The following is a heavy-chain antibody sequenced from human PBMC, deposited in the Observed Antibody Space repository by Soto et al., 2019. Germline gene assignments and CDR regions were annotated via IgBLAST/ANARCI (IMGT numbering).Heavy chain of an antibody. CDR3: ARAPFSTSSFFFDY. CDR2: INPSGGSA. D-gene: IGHD6-6*01. V-gene: IGHV1-46*01. CDR1: GYTFTAYF. Sequence: ASVKVSCKASGYTFTAYFMHWVRQAPGQGLEWIGIINPSGGSANYAQRFQGRVALTCDTSTSTVYMDLSSLTSDDTAMYYCARAPFSTSSFFFDYWGQGTLVTVSS. J-gene: IGHJ4*02.